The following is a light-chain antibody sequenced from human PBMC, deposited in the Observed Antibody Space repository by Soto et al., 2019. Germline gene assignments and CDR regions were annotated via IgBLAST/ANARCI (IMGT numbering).Light chain of an antibody. V-gene: IGLV2-23*01. CDR2: EGS. J-gene: IGLJ2*01. CDR1: SSDVGSYNL. Sequence: QSVLTQPASVSGSPGQSITISCTGTSSDVGSYNLVSWYQQHPGKAPKLMIYEGSKWPSGVSNRFSGSKSGNTASLTISGLQAEDEADYYCCSYAGSSPYVVFGGGTQLTVL. CDR3: CSYAGSSPYVV.